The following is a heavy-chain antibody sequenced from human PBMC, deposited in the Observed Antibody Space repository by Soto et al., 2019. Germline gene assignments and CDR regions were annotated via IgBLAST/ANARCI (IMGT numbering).Heavy chain of an antibody. D-gene: IGHD2-2*02. CDR1: CGSISSYY. CDR2: IYYSGST. V-gene: IGHV4-59*01. Sequence: SETLSLTCTVSCGSISSYYWSWIRQPPGKGLEWIGYIYYSGSTNYNPSLKSRVTISVDTSKNQFSLKLSSVAAADTAVYYCARGYKATAILHWGQGTLVTVSS. CDR3: ARGYKATAILH. J-gene: IGHJ4*02.